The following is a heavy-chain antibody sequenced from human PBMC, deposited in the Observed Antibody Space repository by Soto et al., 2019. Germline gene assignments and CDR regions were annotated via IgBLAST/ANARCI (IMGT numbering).Heavy chain of an antibody. CDR2: MNPNSGNT. V-gene: IGHV1-8*01. D-gene: IGHD6-13*01. CDR3: ARAIGSSWRNWFDP. Sequence: QVQLVQSGAEVKKPGASVKVSCKASGYTFTSYDINWVRQATGQGLEWMGWMNPNSGNTGYAQKFQGRVTRPRNTSMSTAYMELSSLRSEDTAVYYCARAIGSSWRNWFDPWGQGTLVTVSS. CDR1: GYTFTSYD. J-gene: IGHJ5*02.